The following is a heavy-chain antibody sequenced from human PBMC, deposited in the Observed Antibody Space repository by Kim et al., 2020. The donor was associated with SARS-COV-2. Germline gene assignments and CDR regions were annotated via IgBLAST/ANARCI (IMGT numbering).Heavy chain of an antibody. Sequence: GGSLRLSCAASGFTFSNAWMSWVRQAPGKGLEWVGRIKSKTDGGTTEYGAPVKGRFTISRDDSKNTLYLQMNSLKSEDTAVYYCTALPYGMIVVVITNYWGQGTLVTVSS. CDR3: TALPYGMIVVVITNY. CDR1: GFTFSNAW. D-gene: IGHD3-22*01. CDR2: IKSKTDGGTT. J-gene: IGHJ4*02. V-gene: IGHV3-15*01.